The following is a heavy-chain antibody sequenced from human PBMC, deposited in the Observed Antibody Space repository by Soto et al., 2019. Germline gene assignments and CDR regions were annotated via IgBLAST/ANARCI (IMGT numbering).Heavy chain of an antibody. J-gene: IGHJ5*02. Sequence: QITLKESGPTLVKPTQTLTLTCTFSGFSLSTSGVGVDWIRQPPGKALEWLALIYWDDDKRYSPSLKSRLTTPKDTPKNQVVLTMTNMDPVDTATYSSAHNPPFLRFDPWGQGPLVTVYS. V-gene: IGHV2-5*02. CDR1: GFSLSTSGVG. CDR2: IYWDDDK. CDR3: AHNPPFLRFDP.